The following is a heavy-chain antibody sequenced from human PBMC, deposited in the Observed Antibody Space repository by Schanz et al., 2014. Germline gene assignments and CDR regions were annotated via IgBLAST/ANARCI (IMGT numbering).Heavy chain of an antibody. D-gene: IGHD1-26*01. CDR3: ASSSGSYFSYFTY. CDR1: GFTFSPYS. Sequence: VQLVESGGGVVQPGRSLRLSCTASGFTFSPYSMNWVRQAPGKGLDWLSYISSSSGTIYYADSVKGRFTISRDNAKNSLYLQMNSLRDEDTAVYYCASSSGSYFSYFTYWGQGTLVTVSS. V-gene: IGHV3-48*02. J-gene: IGHJ4*02. CDR2: ISSSSGTI.